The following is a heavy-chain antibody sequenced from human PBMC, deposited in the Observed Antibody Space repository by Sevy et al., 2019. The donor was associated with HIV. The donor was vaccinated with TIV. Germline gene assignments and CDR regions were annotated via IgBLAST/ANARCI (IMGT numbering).Heavy chain of an antibody. CDR3: ARDAAIAAQGELDP. D-gene: IGHD6-13*01. CDR1: GYRCTGYY. Sequence: ASVKVSCKASGYRCTGYYMHWVRQAPGQGLEWMGWINPHSGGTNSAQKFQGRVTMTRDTSISTAYMELSRLRFDDTAVYYCARDAAIAAQGELDPWGQGTLVTVSS. CDR2: INPHSGGT. J-gene: IGHJ5*02. V-gene: IGHV1-2*02.